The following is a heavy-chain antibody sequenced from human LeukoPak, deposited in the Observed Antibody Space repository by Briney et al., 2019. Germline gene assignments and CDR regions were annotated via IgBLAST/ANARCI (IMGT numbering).Heavy chain of an antibody. CDR2: ISAYNGNT. D-gene: IGHD3-22*01. V-gene: IGHV1-18*01. Sequence: ASVKVSCKASGYTFTSYGISWVRQAPGQGLEGMGWISAYNGNTNYAQKLQGRVTMTTDTSTSTAYMELRSLRSDDTAVYYCARDSYYDSSGDNWFDPWGQGTLVTVSS. CDR1: GYTFTSYG. J-gene: IGHJ5*02. CDR3: ARDSYYDSSGDNWFDP.